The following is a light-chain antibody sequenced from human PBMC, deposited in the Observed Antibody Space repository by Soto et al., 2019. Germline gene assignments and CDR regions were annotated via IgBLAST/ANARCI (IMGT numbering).Light chain of an antibody. CDR3: QQRYNWPWT. Sequence: EVVLTHSPDILSFSPVYRSTLYCIASQSVSSSYLAWYQQKPGQAPRLLIYDTSSRATGIPARFSGSGSGTDFTLTISSLEPEDFAVYYCQQRYNWPWTFGQGTKVDIK. CDR1: QSVSSSY. CDR2: DTS. J-gene: IGKJ1*01. V-gene: IGKV3D-20*02.